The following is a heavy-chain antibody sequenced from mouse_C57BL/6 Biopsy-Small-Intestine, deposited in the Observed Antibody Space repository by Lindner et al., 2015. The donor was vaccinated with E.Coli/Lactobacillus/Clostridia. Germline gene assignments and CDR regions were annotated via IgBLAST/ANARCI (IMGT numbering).Heavy chain of an antibody. CDR3: VRNWDVGAY. CDR1: GFTFSTYG. J-gene: IGHJ3*01. D-gene: IGHD4-1*01. V-gene: IGHV5-6*01. Sequence: VQLQESGGDLVKPGGSLKLSCAASGFTFSTYGMSWVRQIPDKRLEWVATISSGGTYTYYPDSVKGRFTISRDNARNTLYLQMNSLKSEDTAMYYCVRNWDVGAYWGQGTLVTVSA. CDR2: ISSGGTYT.